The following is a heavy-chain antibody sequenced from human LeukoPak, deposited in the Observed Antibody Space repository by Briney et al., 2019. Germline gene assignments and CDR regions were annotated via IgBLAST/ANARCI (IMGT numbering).Heavy chain of an antibody. D-gene: IGHD3-10*01. J-gene: IGHJ4*02. CDR2: ISSSSSYI. V-gene: IGHV3-21*01. CDR1: GFTFCSYS. CDR3: ARDSVTMVRGVYVYFDY. Sequence: NAGGSLRLSCAASGFTFCSYSMNWVRQAPGKGLEWVSSISSSSSYIYYADSVKGRFTISRDNAKNSLYLQMNSLRAEDTAVYYCARDSVTMVRGVYVYFDYWGQGTLVTVSS.